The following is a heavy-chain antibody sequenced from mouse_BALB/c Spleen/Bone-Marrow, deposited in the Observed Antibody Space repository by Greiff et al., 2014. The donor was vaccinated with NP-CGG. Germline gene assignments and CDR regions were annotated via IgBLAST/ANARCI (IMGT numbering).Heavy chain of an antibody. V-gene: IGHV14-3*02. Sequence: VQLKESGAELVKPGASVKLSCTASGFNIKDTYMHWVKQRPEQGLEWIGRIDPANGNTKYDPKFQGKATITADTSSNTAHLQLSSLTSEDTAVYYCARYYYGSSYFDSWGQGTTLPVSS. CDR2: IDPANGNT. J-gene: IGHJ2*01. CDR1: GFNIKDTY. CDR3: ARYYYGSSYFDS. D-gene: IGHD1-1*01.